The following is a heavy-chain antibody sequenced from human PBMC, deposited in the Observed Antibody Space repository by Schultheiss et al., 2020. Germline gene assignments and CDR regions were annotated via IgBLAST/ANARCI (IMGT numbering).Heavy chain of an antibody. V-gene: IGHV3-23*01. CDR1: GFTFSSYA. J-gene: IGHJ4*02. Sequence: GSLRLSCAASGFTFSSYAMSWVRQAPGKGLEWVSAISGSGGSTYYADSVKGRFTISRDNSKNTLYLQMNSLRAEDTAVYYCAKDYCSSTSCYTYFDYWGQGTLVTVSS. CDR3: AKDYCSSTSCYTYFDY. CDR2: ISGSGGST. D-gene: IGHD2-2*02.